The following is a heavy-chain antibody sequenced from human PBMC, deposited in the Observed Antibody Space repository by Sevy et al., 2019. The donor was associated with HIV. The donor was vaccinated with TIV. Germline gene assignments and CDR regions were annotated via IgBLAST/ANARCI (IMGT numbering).Heavy chain of an antibody. CDR2: TSWNSGSI. D-gene: IGHD6-19*01. CDR1: GFTFDDYA. Sequence: GGSLRLSCVASGFTFDDYAMHWVRQAPVKGPEWVSVTSWNSGSIGYAESVKGRFTISRDNAKNSLYLQMNSLRVEDTALYYCAKGIGYSNGWYSWFDSWGQGTLVTVSS. CDR3: AKGIGYSNGWYSWFDS. J-gene: IGHJ5*01. V-gene: IGHV3-9*01.